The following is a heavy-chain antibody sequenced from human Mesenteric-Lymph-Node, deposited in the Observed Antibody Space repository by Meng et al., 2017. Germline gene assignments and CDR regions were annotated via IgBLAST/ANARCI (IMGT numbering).Heavy chain of an antibody. J-gene: IGHJ4*01. CDR2: ISPNSGGT. V-gene: IGHV1-2*06. CDR1: GYTFTSYG. CDR3: ARSLGYTSSWCQFDY. D-gene: IGHD6-13*01. Sequence: ASVKVSCKASGYTFTSYGISWVRQAPGQGLEWMGRISPNSGGTNYAQRFQGRVAMTRDTSNNTAYMELNSLTSDDTAVYFCARSLGYTSSWCQFDYWGHGSLVTVSS.